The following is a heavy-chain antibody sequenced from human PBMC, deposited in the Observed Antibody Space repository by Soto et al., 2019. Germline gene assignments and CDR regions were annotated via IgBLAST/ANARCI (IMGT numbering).Heavy chain of an antibody. CDR1: GFTFSTYS. J-gene: IGHJ6*02. CDR2: ISSSSSYI. V-gene: IGHV3-21*01. D-gene: IGHD3-22*01. Sequence: GGSLGLSCAASGFTFSTYSMNWVRQAPGKGLQWVSSISSSSSYIYYADSVKGRFTISRDNAKNSLYLQMNSLRAEDTAVYYCAGYVSSGYYWPYYYCGMGVWGEGTTVTV. CDR3: AGYVSSGYYWPYYYCGMGV.